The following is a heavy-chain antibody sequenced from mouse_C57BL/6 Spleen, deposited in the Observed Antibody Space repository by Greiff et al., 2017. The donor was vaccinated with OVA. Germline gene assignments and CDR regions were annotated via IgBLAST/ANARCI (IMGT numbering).Heavy chain of an antibody. V-gene: IGHV6-3*01. J-gene: IGHJ2*01. Sequence: EVQGVESGGGLVQPGGSMKLSCVASGFTFSNYWMNWVRQSPEKGLEWVAQIRLKSDNYATHYAESVKGRFTISRDDSKSSVYLQMNNLRAEDTGIYYCTGDDYDEGRHFDYWGQGTTLTVSS. CDR3: TGDDYDEGRHFDY. CDR1: GFTFSNYW. D-gene: IGHD2-4*01. CDR2: IRLKSDNYAT.